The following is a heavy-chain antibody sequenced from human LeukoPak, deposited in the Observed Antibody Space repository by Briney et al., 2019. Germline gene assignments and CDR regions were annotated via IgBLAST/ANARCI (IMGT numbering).Heavy chain of an antibody. CDR3: ARQYDDESSGLPDY. D-gene: IGHD3-22*01. Sequence: ASVKVSCKASGYSFISYGISWVRQAPGQGLEWMGWISSYNDNTNYAQKFQGRVTLTTDTSTSTAYMELRSLRSDDTAVYSCARQYDDESSGLPDYWGQGTLVTVSS. J-gene: IGHJ4*02. CDR1: GYSFISYG. CDR2: ISSYNDNT. V-gene: IGHV1-18*01.